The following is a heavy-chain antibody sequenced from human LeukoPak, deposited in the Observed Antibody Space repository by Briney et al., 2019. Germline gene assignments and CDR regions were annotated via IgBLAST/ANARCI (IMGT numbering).Heavy chain of an antibody. CDR1: GFTFDDYA. Sequence: PGRSLRLSCVASGFTFDDYAMHWVRQAPGKGLEWVSGISWNSGSIGYADSVKGRFTISRDNAKNSLYLQMNSLRAEDTAVYYCARDPNGDYIGASDMWGPGTMVTVSS. V-gene: IGHV3-9*01. CDR3: ARDPNGDYIGASDM. D-gene: IGHD4-17*01. J-gene: IGHJ3*02. CDR2: ISWNSGSI.